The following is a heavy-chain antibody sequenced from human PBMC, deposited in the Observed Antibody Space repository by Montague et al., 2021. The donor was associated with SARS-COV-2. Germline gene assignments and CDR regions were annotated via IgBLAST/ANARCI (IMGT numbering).Heavy chain of an antibody. CDR1: DDSITSSTYY. CDR3: ARGQSGFFNPLDY. V-gene: IGHV4-39*02. Sequence: SETLSLPCAVSDDSITSSTYYWAWIRQPPGKGLEWIGSFYYTGSTYYNPSLKSRVTMSVDTSKKHFSLNLNSVTAADTAVYYCARGQSGFFNPLDYWGQGTLVTVSS. CDR2: FYYTGST. J-gene: IGHJ4*02. D-gene: IGHD3-3*01.